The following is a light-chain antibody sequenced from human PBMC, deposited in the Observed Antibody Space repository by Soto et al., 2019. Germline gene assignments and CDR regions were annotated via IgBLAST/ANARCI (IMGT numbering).Light chain of an antibody. J-gene: IGKJ2*01. CDR1: QSISSW. Sequence: DIPMTQSPSTLSASVGDRVTITCRASQSISSWLAWYQQKPGKAPKLLIYDASSLESGVPSRFSGSGSGTDFTLTISSLQPDDFATYYCQQYNSYRYTFGQGTKLEIK. CDR2: DAS. V-gene: IGKV1-5*01. CDR3: QQYNSYRYT.